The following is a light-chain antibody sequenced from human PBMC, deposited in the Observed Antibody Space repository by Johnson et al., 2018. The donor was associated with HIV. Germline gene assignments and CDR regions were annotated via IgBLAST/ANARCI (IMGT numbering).Light chain of an antibody. V-gene: IGLV1-51*01. Sequence: QSVLTQPPSVSAAPGQKVTISCSGSSSNIGNNYVSWYQQLPGTAPKLLIYDNNKRPSGIPDRFSGSKSGTSATLGITGLQTGDEADDYCGTWDNSLSANVFGTGTKVTVL. CDR3: GTWDNSLSANV. CDR1: SSNIGNNY. J-gene: IGLJ1*01. CDR2: DNN.